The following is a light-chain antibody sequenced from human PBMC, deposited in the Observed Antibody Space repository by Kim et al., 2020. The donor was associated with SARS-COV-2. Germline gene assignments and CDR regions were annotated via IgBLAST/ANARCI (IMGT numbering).Light chain of an antibody. J-gene: IGKJ4*01. CDR2: DAS. V-gene: IGKV1D-13*01. CDR3: QQFNNYPALT. CDR1: QGISSA. Sequence: AIQLTQSPPSLSASVGDRVIITCRASQGISSALAWYQQKPGKAPKLLIYDASTLESGVPSRFSGSESGTDFTLTISSLQPEDFATYYCQQFNNYPALTFGGGTKVDIK.